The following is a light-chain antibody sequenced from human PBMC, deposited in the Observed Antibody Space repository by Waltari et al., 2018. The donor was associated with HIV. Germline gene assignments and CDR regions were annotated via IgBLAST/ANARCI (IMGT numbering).Light chain of an antibody. J-gene: IGLJ1*01. CDR3: QSYDSSLSGYV. Sequence: QSVLPQPPSVSGSPGQRVTISCTRSSSNTGAGSAVLWFQQLPGTAPKLLIYGNSNRPSGVPDRFSGSKSGTSASLAITGLQAEDEADYYCQSYDSSLSGYVFGTGTKVTVL. CDR2: GNS. V-gene: IGLV1-40*01. CDR1: SSNTGAGSA.